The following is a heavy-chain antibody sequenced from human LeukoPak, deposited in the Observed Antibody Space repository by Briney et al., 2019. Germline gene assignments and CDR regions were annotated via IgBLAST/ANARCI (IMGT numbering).Heavy chain of an antibody. D-gene: IGHD5-18*01. CDR2: FYYSGST. V-gene: IGHV4-59*01. CDR3: ASKDTSLVLDY. Sequence: SETLSLTCTVSGGSISSYYWSWIRQPPGKGLGWIGYFYYSGSTNYNPSLKSRVTISVDTSKNQFSLILSSVTAADTAVYYCASKDTSLVLDYWGQGTLVTVSS. CDR1: GGSISSYY. J-gene: IGHJ4*02.